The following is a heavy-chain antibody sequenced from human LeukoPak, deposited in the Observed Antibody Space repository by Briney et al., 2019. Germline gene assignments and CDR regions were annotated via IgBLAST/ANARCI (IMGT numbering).Heavy chain of an antibody. CDR2: ISGSGGIT. V-gene: IGHV3-23*01. Sequence: GGSLRLSCAASGFTFSSCAMNWVRQAPGKGLEWVSGISGSGGITHYADSVRGRFTISRDNSKNTLYLQMNSLRAEDTAVYYCAKDSGGRWELPTYFDYWGQGTLVTVSS. D-gene: IGHD1-26*01. CDR1: GFTFSSCA. CDR3: AKDSGGRWELPTYFDY. J-gene: IGHJ4*02.